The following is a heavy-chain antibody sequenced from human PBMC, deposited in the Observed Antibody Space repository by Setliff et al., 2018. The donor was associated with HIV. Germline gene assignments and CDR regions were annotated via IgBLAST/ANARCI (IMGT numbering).Heavy chain of an antibody. CDR2: MNPNSGGT. D-gene: IGHD3-3*01. V-gene: IGHV1-2*02. Sequence: ASVKVSCKASGYTFTVYYLHWLRQAPGQGLEWMGWMNPNSGGTNYAQKFQGRVTMTRDTSINTAFMELNSLRSDDAAVYYCARLFYDYWSGFYSGDYWGQGTLVTVSS. J-gene: IGHJ4*02. CDR1: GYTFTVYY. CDR3: ARLFYDYWSGFYSGDY.